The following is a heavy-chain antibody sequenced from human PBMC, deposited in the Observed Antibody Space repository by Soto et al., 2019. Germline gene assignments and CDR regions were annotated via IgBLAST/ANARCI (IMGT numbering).Heavy chain of an antibody. D-gene: IGHD1-1*01. CDR1: GYTFTSYG. Sequence: QVHLVQSGAEVKKPGASVKVSCKASGYTFTSYGITWVRQAPGQGLEWMGWISAHNGNTDYAQKLQGRVIVTRDTSTSTAYMALRSLISGDTAVYYCARGRYGDYWGQGALVTVSS. CDR2: ISAHNGNT. CDR3: ARGRYGDY. V-gene: IGHV1-18*01. J-gene: IGHJ4*02.